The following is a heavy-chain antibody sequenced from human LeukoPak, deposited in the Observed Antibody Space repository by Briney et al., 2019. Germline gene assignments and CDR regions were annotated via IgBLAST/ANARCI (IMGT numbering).Heavy chain of an antibody. V-gene: IGHV3-30*02. CDR1: GFTFSSYG. Sequence: PGGSLRLSCAASGFTFSSYGMHWVRPAPGKGLEWVAFIRYDGSNKYYADSVKGRFTISRDNSKNTLYLQMNSLRAEDTAVYYCVQNGGRYFDYWGQGTLVTVSS. CDR3: VQNGGRYFDY. D-gene: IGHD2-15*01. CDR2: IRYDGSNK. J-gene: IGHJ4*02.